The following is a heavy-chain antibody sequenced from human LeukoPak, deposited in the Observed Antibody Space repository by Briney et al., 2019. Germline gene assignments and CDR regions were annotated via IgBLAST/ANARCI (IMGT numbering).Heavy chain of an antibody. CDR1: GGSINYYY. CDR2: IYYTGST. CDR3: AREGYDNAFDI. D-gene: IGHD3-22*01. J-gene: IGHJ3*02. V-gene: IGHV4-59*12. Sequence: SETLSLTCTVSGGSINYYYWSWIRQPPGKGLERIGYIYYTGSTYYNPSLKSRVTISVDTSKNQFSLKLSSVTAADTAVYYCAREGYDNAFDIWGQGTLVTVSS.